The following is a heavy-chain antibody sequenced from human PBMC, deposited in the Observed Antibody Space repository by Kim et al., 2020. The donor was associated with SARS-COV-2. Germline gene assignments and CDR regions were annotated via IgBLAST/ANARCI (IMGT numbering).Heavy chain of an antibody. Sequence: GGSLRLSCAASGFTISNYRMNWVRQAPGKGPERVAYISGSDDSIYYADSVKGRFSISRDNAKNSLYLEMNSLRDDDTAVYYCARSPVWGSPRVFEYWGQGTLVTVSS. J-gene: IGHJ4*02. CDR1: GFTISNYR. D-gene: IGHD3-16*01. CDR2: ISGSDDSI. V-gene: IGHV3-48*02. CDR3: ARSPVWGSPRVFEY.